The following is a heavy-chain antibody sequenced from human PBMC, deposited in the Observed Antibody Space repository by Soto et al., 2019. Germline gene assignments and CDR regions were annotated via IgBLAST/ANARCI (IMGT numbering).Heavy chain of an antibody. CDR1: GGSISSSSYY. CDR2: IYYSGST. CDR3: ARPFEYSSSGGDY. J-gene: IGHJ4*02. Sequence: QLQLQESGPGLVKPSETLSLTCTVSGGSISSSSYYWGWIRQPPGKGLEWIGSIYYSGSTYYNPSLKSRVTISVDTSKNQFSLKLSSVTAADTAVYYCARPFEYSSSGGDYWGQGTLVTVSS. D-gene: IGHD6-6*01. V-gene: IGHV4-39*01.